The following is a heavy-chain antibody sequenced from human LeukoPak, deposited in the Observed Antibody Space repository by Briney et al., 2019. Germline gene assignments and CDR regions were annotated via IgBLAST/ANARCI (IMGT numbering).Heavy chain of an antibody. CDR3: VRSAFLTTEFYFDY. Sequence: GGSLRLSCAASGFTFSSYWMNWVRQAPGKGLEWVANIKKDGSDKNYLGSVKGRFTISRDNAKNSLYVQMNSLRAEDTAVYYCVRSAFLTTEFYFDYWGHGTLVTVSS. D-gene: IGHD4-11*01. V-gene: IGHV3-7*01. J-gene: IGHJ4*01. CDR1: GFTFSSYW. CDR2: IKKDGSDK.